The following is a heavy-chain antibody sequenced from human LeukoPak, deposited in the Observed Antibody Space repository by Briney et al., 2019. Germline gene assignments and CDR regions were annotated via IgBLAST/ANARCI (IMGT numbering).Heavy chain of an antibody. CDR2: IRYDGSNK. Sequence: GGSLRLSCAASGFTFSSYGMHWVRQAPGKGLEWVAFIRYDGSNKYYADSVKGRFTISRDNAKNSLYLQMNSLRAEDTAVYYCARGASCYDCYYYYMDVWGKGTTVTISS. CDR3: ARGASCYDCYYYYMDV. CDR1: GFTFSSYG. V-gene: IGHV3-30*02. J-gene: IGHJ6*03. D-gene: IGHD2-2*01.